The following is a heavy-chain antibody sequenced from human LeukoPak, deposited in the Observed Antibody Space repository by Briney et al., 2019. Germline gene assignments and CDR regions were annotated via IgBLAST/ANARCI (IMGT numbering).Heavy chain of an antibody. J-gene: IGHJ4*02. V-gene: IGHV3-7*01. D-gene: IGHD3-22*01. Sequence: GGSLRLSCAASGFTFSSYWMSWVRQAPGKGLEWVANIKQDGSEKYYVDSVKGRFTISRDNAKNSLYLQMNSLRAEDTAVYYCARDLASVKPYYFDYWGQGTLVTVSS. CDR3: ARDLASVKPYYFDY. CDR2: IKQDGSEK. CDR1: GFTFSSYW.